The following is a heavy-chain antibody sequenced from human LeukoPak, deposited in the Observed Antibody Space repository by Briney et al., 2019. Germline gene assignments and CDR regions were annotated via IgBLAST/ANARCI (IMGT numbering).Heavy chain of an antibody. V-gene: IGHV1-69*13. D-gene: IGHD6-19*01. CDR1: GGTFISYA. CDR3: ARDLTGYSSGWYDY. J-gene: IGHJ4*02. Sequence: ASVKVSCKASGGTFISYAISWVRQAPGQGLEWMGGIIPIFGTANYAQKFQGRVTITADESTSTAYMELSSLRSEDTAVYYCARDLTGYSSGWYDYRGQGTLVTVSS. CDR2: IIPIFGTA.